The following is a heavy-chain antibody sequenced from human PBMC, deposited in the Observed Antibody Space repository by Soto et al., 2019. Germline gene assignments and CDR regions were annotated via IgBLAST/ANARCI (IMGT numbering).Heavy chain of an antibody. CDR1: GGSTSSSSYY. Sequence: SETLSLTCTVSGGSTSSSSYYWGWIRQPPGKGLEWIGSIYYSGSTYYNPSLKSRVTIAVDTSKNQFSLKLSSVTAADTAVYYCASLGSNYYDSSGPNPWFDPWGQGTLVTVSS. J-gene: IGHJ5*02. CDR2: IYYSGST. D-gene: IGHD3-22*01. CDR3: ASLGSNYYDSSGPNPWFDP. V-gene: IGHV4-39*01.